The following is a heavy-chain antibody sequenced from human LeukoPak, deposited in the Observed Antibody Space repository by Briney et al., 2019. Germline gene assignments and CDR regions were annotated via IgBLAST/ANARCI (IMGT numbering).Heavy chain of an antibody. CDR1: GLSFSSYS. Sequence: GGSLRLSCAASGLSFSSYSMNWVRQAPGKGLEWVSSISSSSTYRYYADSVKGRFTISRDNAKKSLYLQMNSLRAEDTALYYCAKDPRITKNYYYNYYMDVWGKGTTVTVSS. D-gene: IGHD3-3*01. J-gene: IGHJ6*03. CDR2: ISSSSTYR. CDR3: AKDPRITKNYYYNYYMDV. V-gene: IGHV3-21*04.